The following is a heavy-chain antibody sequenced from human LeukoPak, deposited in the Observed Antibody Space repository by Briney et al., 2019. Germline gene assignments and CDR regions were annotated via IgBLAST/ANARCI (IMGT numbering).Heavy chain of an antibody. V-gene: IGHV4-61*02. Sequence: PSETLSLTCTVSGGSIISGSYYWSWIRQPAGKGLEWIGRIYTSGSTNYNPSLKSRVTISVDTSKNQFSLKLSSVTAADTAVYYCARGPNSSSWYLDYWGQGTLVTVSS. D-gene: IGHD6-13*01. CDR3: ARGPNSSSWYLDY. CDR1: GGSIISGSYY. CDR2: IYTSGST. J-gene: IGHJ4*02.